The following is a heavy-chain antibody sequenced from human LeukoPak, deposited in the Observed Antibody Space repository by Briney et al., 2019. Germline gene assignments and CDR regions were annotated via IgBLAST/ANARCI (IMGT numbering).Heavy chain of an antibody. D-gene: IGHD4-17*01. CDR1: GGSISSSRYY. CDR2: IYYSGST. J-gene: IGHJ4*02. Sequence: PSETLSLTCTVSGGSISSSRYYWGWIRQPPGKGLEWIGNIYYSGSTYYNPSLKSRVTVSVDTSKNLVSLKVGSVTAGDTSVYYCARHVVTTRGTPGTIDYWGQGSLVTVSS. CDR3: ARHVVTTRGTPGTIDY. V-gene: IGHV4-39*01.